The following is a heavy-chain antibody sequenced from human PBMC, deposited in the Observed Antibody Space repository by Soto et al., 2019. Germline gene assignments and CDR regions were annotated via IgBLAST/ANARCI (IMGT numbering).Heavy chain of an antibody. Sequence: PGGPLRLSCAASGFTFDDYTMHWVRQAPGKGLEWVSLISWDGGSTYYADSVKGRFTISRDNSKNSLYLQMNSLRTEDTALYYCAKDYSTLGKYYYGMDVWGQGTTVTVS. V-gene: IGHV3-43*01. D-gene: IGHD2-21*01. J-gene: IGHJ6*02. CDR1: GFTFDDYT. CDR2: ISWDGGST. CDR3: AKDYSTLGKYYYGMDV.